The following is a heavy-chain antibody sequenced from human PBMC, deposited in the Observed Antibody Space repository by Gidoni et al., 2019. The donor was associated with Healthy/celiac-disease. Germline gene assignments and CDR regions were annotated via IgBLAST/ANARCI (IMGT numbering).Heavy chain of an antibody. CDR2: IYYSGST. J-gene: IGHJ4*02. Sequence: SIYYSGSTYYNPSLKSRVTISVDTSKNQFSLKLSSVTAADTAVYYCARHLGTPKPLFDYWGQGTLVTVSS. CDR3: ARHLGTPKPLFDY. V-gene: IGHV4-39*01. D-gene: IGHD1-7*01.